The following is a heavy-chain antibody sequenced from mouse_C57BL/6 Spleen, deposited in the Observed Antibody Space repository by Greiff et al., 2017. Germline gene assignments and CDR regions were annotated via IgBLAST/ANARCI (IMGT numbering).Heavy chain of an antibody. Sequence: EVMLVESGGGLVQPKGSLKLSCAASGFSFNTYAMNWVRQAPGKGLEWVARIRSKSNNYATYYADSVKDRFTISRDDSESMLYLQMNNLKTEDTAMYYCERHEDWDAAYWGQGTLVTV. D-gene: IGHD4-1*01. J-gene: IGHJ3*01. CDR3: ERHEDWDAAY. CDR1: GFSFNTYA. V-gene: IGHV10-1*01. CDR2: IRSKSNNYAT.